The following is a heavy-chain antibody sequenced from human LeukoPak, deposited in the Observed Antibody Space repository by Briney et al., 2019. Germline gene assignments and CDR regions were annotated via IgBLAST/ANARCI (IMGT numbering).Heavy chain of an antibody. CDR2: IYHSGST. CDR3: ARGKPDTYYDILTGSLPGAFDI. CDR1: GGSISSSNW. V-gene: IGHV4-4*02. J-gene: IGHJ3*02. D-gene: IGHD3-9*01. Sequence: SETLSLTCAVSGGSISSSNWWSWVRQPPGKGLEWIGEIYHSGSTNYNPSLKSRVTISVDKSKNQFSLKLSSVTAADTAVYYCARGKPDTYYDILTGSLPGAFDIWGQGTMVTVSS.